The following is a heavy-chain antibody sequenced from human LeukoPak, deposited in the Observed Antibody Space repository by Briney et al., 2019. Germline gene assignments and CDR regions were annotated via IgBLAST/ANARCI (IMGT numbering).Heavy chain of an antibody. J-gene: IGHJ6*02. CDR3: ARGLGRDCSGGSCYSLYYYYYVMDV. CDR1: GGSFSGYY. CDR2: INHSGST. Sequence: SETLSLTCAVYGGSFSGYYWSWIRQPPGKGLEWIGEINHSGSTNYNPSLKSRVTISVDTSKNQFSLKLSSVTAADTAVYYCARGLGRDCSGGSCYSLYYYYYVMDVWGQGTTVTVSS. V-gene: IGHV4-34*01. D-gene: IGHD2-15*01.